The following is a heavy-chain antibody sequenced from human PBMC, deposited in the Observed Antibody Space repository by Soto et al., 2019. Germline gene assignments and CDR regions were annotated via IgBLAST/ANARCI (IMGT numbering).Heavy chain of an antibody. CDR1: GDSMSNYQ. CDR2: ISYSGST. J-gene: IGHJ6*02. V-gene: IGHV4-59*01. Sequence: QVQMQESGPGLVKPSETLSLTCTVSGDSMSNYQWTWIRQPPGKGLEWIGYISYSGSTNYDPSLQGRVTILVDTSKNQFSLNLSSVSAADTAVYYCARDYRRRYGMDVWGQGTTVTVSS. CDR3: ARDYRRRYGMDV.